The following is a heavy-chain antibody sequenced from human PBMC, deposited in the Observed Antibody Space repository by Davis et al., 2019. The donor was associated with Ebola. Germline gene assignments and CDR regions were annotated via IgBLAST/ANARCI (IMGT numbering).Heavy chain of an antibody. Sequence: MPSETLSLTCTVSGGSIGSSSYYWGWIRQPPGKGLEWIGEIYHSGSTNYNPSLKSRVTISVDKSKNQFSLKLSSVTAADTAVYYCARDRRSIVVVPAARGGWFDPWGQGTLVTVSS. D-gene: IGHD2-2*01. CDR1: GGSIGSSSYY. J-gene: IGHJ5*02. V-gene: IGHV4-39*07. CDR3: ARDRRSIVVVPAARGGWFDP. CDR2: IYHSGST.